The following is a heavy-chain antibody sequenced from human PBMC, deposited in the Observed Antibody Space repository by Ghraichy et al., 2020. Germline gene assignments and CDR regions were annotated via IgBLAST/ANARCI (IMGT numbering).Heavy chain of an antibody. V-gene: IGHV4-39*01. CDR3: ARLGEGGYFDWLLRKGPLDY. CDR1: GGSISSSSYY. CDR2: IYYSGST. D-gene: IGHD3-9*01. J-gene: IGHJ4*02. Sequence: SQTLSLTCTVSGGSISSSSYYWGWIRQPPGKGLEWIGSIYYSGSTYYNPSLKSRVTISVDTSKNQFSLKLSSVTAADTAVYYCARLGEGGYFDWLLRKGPLDYWGQGTLVTVSS.